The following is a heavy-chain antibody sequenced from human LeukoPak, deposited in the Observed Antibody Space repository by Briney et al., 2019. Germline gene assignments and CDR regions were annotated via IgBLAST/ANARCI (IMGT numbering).Heavy chain of an antibody. D-gene: IGHD3-9*01. CDR2: ISSSSSYI. CDR3: PVLNYDILTGDDY. CDR1: GFTFSSYS. J-gene: IGHJ4*02. V-gene: IGHV3-21*01. Sequence: PGGSLRLSCAASGFTFSSYSMNWVRQAPGKGLEWVSSISSSSSYIYYADSVKGRFTISRDNAKNSLYLQMNSLRAEDTAVYYCPVLNYDILTGDDYWGQGTLVTVSS.